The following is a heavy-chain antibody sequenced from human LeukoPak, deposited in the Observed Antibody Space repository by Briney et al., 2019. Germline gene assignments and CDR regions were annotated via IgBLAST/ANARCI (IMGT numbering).Heavy chain of an antibody. J-gene: IGHJ4*02. Sequence: EASVKVSCKASGYTFTGHYMHWARQAPGQGLEWLGWINPNSGDRNSAQKFQGRVTMTRDTSISTVYMGLSRLGRDDTAVYYCAREGWDQRDTAAFDHWGQGTLVTVSS. CDR1: GYTFTGHY. V-gene: IGHV1-2*02. CDR3: AREGWDQRDTAAFDH. CDR2: INPNSGDR. D-gene: IGHD6-19*01.